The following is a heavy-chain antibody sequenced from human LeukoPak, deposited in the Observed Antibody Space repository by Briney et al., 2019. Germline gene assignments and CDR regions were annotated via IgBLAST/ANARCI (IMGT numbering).Heavy chain of an antibody. J-gene: IGHJ5*02. CDR3: TRTINSWFDP. CDR1: GGTFSSYA. Sequence: SVKVSCKASGGTFSSYAISWVRQAPGQGLEWMGAIRPTDGRTSYAQNFQGRLSMTSDTSTSTAYMELSSLRSEDTAMYYCTRTINSWFDPWGQGTPVSVSS. D-gene: IGHD3-9*01. CDR2: IRPTDGRT. V-gene: IGHV1-69*10.